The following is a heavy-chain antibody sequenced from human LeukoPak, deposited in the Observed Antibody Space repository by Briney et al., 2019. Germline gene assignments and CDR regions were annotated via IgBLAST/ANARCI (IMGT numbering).Heavy chain of an antibody. D-gene: IGHD3-22*01. CDR2: ISTRSSTI. Sequence: EGSLRLSCAASGFTFSSYSMNWVRQAPGKGLEWVSYISTRSSTIYYADSVRGRFTISRDNAKNSLYLQMNSLRAEDTAVYYCVRGGSYYYDSSGYYYWGQGTLVTVSS. V-gene: IGHV3-48*01. CDR3: VRGGSYYYDSSGYYY. CDR1: GFTFSSYS. J-gene: IGHJ4*02.